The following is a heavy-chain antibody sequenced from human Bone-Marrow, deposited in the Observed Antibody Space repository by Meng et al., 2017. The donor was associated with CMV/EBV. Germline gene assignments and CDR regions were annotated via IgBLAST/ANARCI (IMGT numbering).Heavy chain of an antibody. CDR1: GYTFNNYG. V-gene: IGHV1-69*10. D-gene: IGHD6-6*01. Sequence: SVKVSCKAFGYTFNNYGLSWVRQAPGQGLEWMGGIIPILGIANYAQKFQGRVTITADKSTSTAYMELSSLRSEDTAVYYCARAIAARSNYYYYYGMDVWGQGTTVTVSS. CDR2: IIPILGIA. J-gene: IGHJ6*02. CDR3: ARAIAARSNYYYYYGMDV.